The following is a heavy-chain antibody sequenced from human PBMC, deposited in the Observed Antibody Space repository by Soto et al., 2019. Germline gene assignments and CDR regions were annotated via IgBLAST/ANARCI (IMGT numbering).Heavy chain of an antibody. D-gene: IGHD1-26*01. Sequence: EVQLVESGGGLVQPAGSLRLSCAASGFTVSNNYMSWFRQAPGKGLEWVSLIYSAGSTYYADSVKGRFTISRDNSKNTLYLQMTSLRAEDTAVYYCAGNSHKVYWGQGTLVTVSS. CDR2: IYSAGST. CDR1: GFTVSNNY. J-gene: IGHJ4*02. CDR3: AGNSHKVY. V-gene: IGHV3-66*01.